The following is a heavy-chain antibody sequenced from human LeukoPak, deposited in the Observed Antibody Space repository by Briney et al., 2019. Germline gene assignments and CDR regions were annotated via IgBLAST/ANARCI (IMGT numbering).Heavy chain of an antibody. D-gene: IGHD6-19*01. J-gene: IGHJ5*02. Sequence: GESLKISCKGSGYSFTTYWIAWVRQMPGKGLEWMGIIYPGDSDTRYSPSFQGQVTISVDKSISTAYMQWSSLKASDTAIYYCVRTSGWYSSWFDPWGQGTLVTVSS. CDR1: GYSFTTYW. CDR2: IYPGDSDT. V-gene: IGHV5-51*01. CDR3: VRTSGWYSSWFDP.